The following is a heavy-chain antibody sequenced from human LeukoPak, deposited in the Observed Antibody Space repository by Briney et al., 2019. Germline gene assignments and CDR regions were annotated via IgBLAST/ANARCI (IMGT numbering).Heavy chain of an antibody. CDR3: ARGDYGDYHDAFDI. D-gene: IGHD4-17*01. CDR1: GGSISSSSYY. CDR2: IYYSGST. V-gene: IGHV4-39*07. J-gene: IGHJ3*02. Sequence: SETLSLTCTVSGGSISSSSYYWGWIRQPPGKGLEWIGSIYYSGSTYYNPSLKSRVTISVDTSRNQLSLKLNSVTAADTAVYFCARGDYGDYHDAFDIWGQGTMVTVSS.